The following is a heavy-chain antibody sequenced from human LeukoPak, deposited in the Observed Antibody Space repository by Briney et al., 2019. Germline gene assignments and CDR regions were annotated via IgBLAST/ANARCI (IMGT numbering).Heavy chain of an antibody. CDR3: ARDRGDFYYMDV. Sequence: GGSLRLSCAASGFPFSSYGMHWVRQAPGQGRERVAFIWHDGSKEYYEDSVKGRFTISRDNSKNTLYLQMNSLRAEDTAVYYCARDRGDFYYMDVWGTGTTVTVSS. V-gene: IGHV3-33*01. CDR2: IWHDGSKE. CDR1: GFPFSSYG. J-gene: IGHJ6*03. D-gene: IGHD7-27*01.